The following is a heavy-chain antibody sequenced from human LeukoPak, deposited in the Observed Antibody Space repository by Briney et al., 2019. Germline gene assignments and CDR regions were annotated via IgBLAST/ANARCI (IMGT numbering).Heavy chain of an antibody. CDR1: GYTFTGYY. Sequence: GASVKVSCKASGYTFTGYYMHWVQQAPGQGLEWMGWNNPNSGGTNYAQKFQGRVTMTRDTSISTAYMELSRLRSDDTAVYYCAIIAARQDFDYWGQGTLVTVSS. D-gene: IGHD6-6*01. CDR3: AIIAARQDFDY. V-gene: IGHV1-2*02. J-gene: IGHJ4*02. CDR2: NNPNSGGT.